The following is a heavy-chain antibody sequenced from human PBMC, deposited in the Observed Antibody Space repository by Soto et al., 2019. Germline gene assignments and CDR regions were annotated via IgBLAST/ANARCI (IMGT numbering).Heavy chain of an antibody. CDR2: MNPNSGNT. CDR1: GYTFTSYD. D-gene: IGHD4-17*01. CDR3: ARGRWGTVTTLKYYYMDV. V-gene: IGHV1-8*01. J-gene: IGHJ6*03. Sequence: GASVKVSCKASGYTFTSYDINWVRQATGQGLEWMGWMNPNSGNTGYAQKFQGRVTMTRNTSISTAYMELSSLRSEDTAVYYCARGRWGTVTTLKYYYMDVWGKGTTVTVSS.